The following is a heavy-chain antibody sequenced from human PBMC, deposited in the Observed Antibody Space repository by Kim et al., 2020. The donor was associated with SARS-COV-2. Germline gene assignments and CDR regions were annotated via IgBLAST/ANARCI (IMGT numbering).Heavy chain of an antibody. Sequence: SETLSLTCTVSGGSISSGGYYWSWIRQHPGKGLEWIGYIYYSGSTYYNPSLKSRVTISVDTSKNQFSLKLSSVTAADTAVYYCASRKRTPSYFDYWGQGTLVTVSS. CDR3: ASRKRTPSYFDY. V-gene: IGHV4-31*03. CDR2: IYYSGST. CDR1: GGSISSGGYY. J-gene: IGHJ4*02.